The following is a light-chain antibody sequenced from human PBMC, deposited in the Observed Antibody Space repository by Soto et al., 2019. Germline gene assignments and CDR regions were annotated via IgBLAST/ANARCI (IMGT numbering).Light chain of an antibody. CDR2: SDN. J-gene: IGLJ2*01. V-gene: IGLV1-44*01. CDR3: AAWDDSLNVVV. CDR1: SSNIGSNT. Sequence: QSVLTQPPSASGTPGQRVTISCSGSSSNIGSNTVNWYQQLPGTAPKLLIYSDNQRPSGVPDRFSGSKSGTSASRAISGLQSEDEADDYCAAWDDSLNVVVFGGGTKLTVL.